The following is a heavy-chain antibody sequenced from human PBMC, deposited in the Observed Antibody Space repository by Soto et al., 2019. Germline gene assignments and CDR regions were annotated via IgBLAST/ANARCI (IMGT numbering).Heavy chain of an antibody. CDR3: ARDIVAGSGWYTYDY. D-gene: IGHD6-19*01. Sequence: PGGSLRLSCAASGFTFSSYGMHWVRQAPGKGLEWVAVISYDGSNKYYADSVKGRFTISRDNSKNTLYLQMNSLRAEDTAVYYCARDIVAGSGWYTYDYWGQGTLVTVSS. J-gene: IGHJ4*02. CDR1: GFTFSSYG. CDR2: ISYDGSNK. V-gene: IGHV3-30*03.